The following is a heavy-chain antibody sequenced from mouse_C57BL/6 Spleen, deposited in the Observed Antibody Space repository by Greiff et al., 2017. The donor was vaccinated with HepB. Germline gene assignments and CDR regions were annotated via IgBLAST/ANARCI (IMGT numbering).Heavy chain of an antibody. J-gene: IGHJ4*01. Sequence: EVQRVESGGGLVKPGGSLKLSCAASGFTFSSYAMSWVRQTPEKRLEWVATISDGGSYTYYPDNVKGRFTISRDNAKNNLYLQMSHLKSEDTAMYYCAREYAMDYWGQGTSVTVSS. CDR1: GFTFSSYA. CDR2: ISDGGSYT. V-gene: IGHV5-4*01. CDR3: AREYAMDY.